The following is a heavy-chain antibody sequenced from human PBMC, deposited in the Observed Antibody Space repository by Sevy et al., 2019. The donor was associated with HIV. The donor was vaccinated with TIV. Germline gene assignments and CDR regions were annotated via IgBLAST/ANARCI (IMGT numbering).Heavy chain of an antibody. CDR2: IWYDGSNK. J-gene: IGHJ6*02. CDR1: GFTFSSYG. Sequence: GGSLRLSCAASGFTFSSYGMHWVRQAPGKGLEWVAVIWYDGSNKYYADSVKGRFTISRDNSKNTLYLQMNSLRAEDTAVYYCAKDLQGDSSSWYWYYYYGMDVWGQGTTVTVSS. V-gene: IGHV3-33*06. CDR3: AKDLQGDSSSWYWYYYYGMDV. D-gene: IGHD6-13*01.